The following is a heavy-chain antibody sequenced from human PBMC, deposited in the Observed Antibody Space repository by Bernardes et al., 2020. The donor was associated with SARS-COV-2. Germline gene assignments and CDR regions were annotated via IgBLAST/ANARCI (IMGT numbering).Heavy chain of an antibody. CDR3: AREGSGSSGYPYYYYGMDV. D-gene: IGHD3-22*01. V-gene: IGHV3-7*01. Sequence: GGSLRLSCAASGFTFSSYWMSWVRQAPGKGLEWVANIKQDGSEKYYVDSVKGRFTISRDNAKNSLYLQMNSLRAEDTAVYYCAREGSGSSGYPYYYYGMDVWGEGTKVTVTS. CDR2: IKQDGSEK. J-gene: IGHJ6*04. CDR1: GFTFSSYW.